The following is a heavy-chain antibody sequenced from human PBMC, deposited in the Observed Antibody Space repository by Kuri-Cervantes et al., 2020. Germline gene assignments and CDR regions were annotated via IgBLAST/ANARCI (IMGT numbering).Heavy chain of an antibody. CDR1: GGSFSTYT. CDR3: ARGHRDDYTRSQHYYMDV. D-gene: IGHD5-12*01. Sequence: SVKVSCKASGGSFSTYTINWVRQAPGQGLEWMGDIISLLGTENYAQKFQGRITITADKSTATAYMELSSLRFEDTATYYCARGHRDDYTRSQHYYMDVWGKGTTVTVSS. CDR2: IISLLGTE. J-gene: IGHJ6*03. V-gene: IGHV1-69*08.